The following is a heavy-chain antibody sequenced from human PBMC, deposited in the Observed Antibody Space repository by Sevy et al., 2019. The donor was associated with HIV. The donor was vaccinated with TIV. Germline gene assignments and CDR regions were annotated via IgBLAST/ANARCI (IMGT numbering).Heavy chain of an antibody. CDR2: INSDGSFT. CDR3: ARERGYTYGPGGWFDP. D-gene: IGHD5-18*01. V-gene: IGHV3-74*01. CDR1: GFTFSSYW. Sequence: GGSLRLSCAASGFTFSSYWMHWVRQVPGKGLVWVSRINSDGSFTNYADSVKGRFTISRDNAKTTLYLQMNSLRAEDTAVYYCARERGYTYGPGGWFDPWGQGTLVTVSS. J-gene: IGHJ5*02.